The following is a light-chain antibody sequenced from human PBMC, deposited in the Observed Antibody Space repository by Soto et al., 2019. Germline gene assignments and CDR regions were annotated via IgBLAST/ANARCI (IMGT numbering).Light chain of an antibody. CDR1: ENIATY. J-gene: IGKJ1*01. Sequence: DIQMTQSPSSLSASVGDRVTITCRASENIATYLNWYQQKSGRAPDLLIYAADALESGVPSRFNGSGSGTDFTLTISRLQPEDFATYYCQQSLGSPRTFGQGTKVEVK. CDR2: AAD. CDR3: QQSLGSPRT. V-gene: IGKV1-39*01.